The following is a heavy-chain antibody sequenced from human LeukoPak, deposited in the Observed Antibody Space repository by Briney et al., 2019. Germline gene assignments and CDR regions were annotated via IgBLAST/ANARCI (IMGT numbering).Heavy chain of an antibody. CDR2: ISAYNGNT. CDR1: GYTFTSYG. J-gene: IGHJ4*02. V-gene: IGHV1-18*01. CDR3: AAYYGDYLSLDY. Sequence: APVKVSCKASGYTFTSYGISWVRQAPGQGLEWMGWISAYNGNTNYAQKFQERVTITRDMSTSTAYMELSSLRSEDTAVYYCAAYYGDYLSLDYWGQGTLVTVSS. D-gene: IGHD4-17*01.